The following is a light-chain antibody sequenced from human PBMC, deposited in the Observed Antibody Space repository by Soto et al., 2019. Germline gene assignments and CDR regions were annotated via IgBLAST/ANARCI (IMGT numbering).Light chain of an antibody. CDR3: QQTYSTPLT. V-gene: IGKV1-39*01. CDR2: AAS. Sequence: DIQMTQSPSSLSASVGDGVTITCRASQSVSSHLNWYQQRPGKAPRLLIYAASILQSGVPSRFNGSGSGPNFTLTISSLQPDDFAIYYCQQTYSTPLTFGRGTKVEIK. J-gene: IGKJ4*01. CDR1: QSVSSH.